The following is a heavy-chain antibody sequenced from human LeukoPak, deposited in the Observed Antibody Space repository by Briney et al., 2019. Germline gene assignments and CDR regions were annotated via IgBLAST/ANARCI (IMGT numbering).Heavy chain of an antibody. V-gene: IGHV3-7*01. J-gene: IGHJ4*02. D-gene: IGHD6-13*01. Sequence: GGSLRLSCAASGFTFSSYWMSWVRQAPGKGLEWVANIKQDGSEKCYVDSVKGRFTISRDNAKNSLYLQMNSLRAEDTAVYYCARVTPYSSSFYYFDYWGQGTLVTVSS. CDR2: IKQDGSEK. CDR3: ARVTPYSSSFYYFDY. CDR1: GFTFSSYW.